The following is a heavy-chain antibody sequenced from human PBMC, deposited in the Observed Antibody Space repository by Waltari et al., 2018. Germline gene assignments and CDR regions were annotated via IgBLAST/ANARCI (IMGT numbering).Heavy chain of an antibody. V-gene: IGHV4-34*01. D-gene: IGHD2-2*01. CDR1: GGSFSGYY. CDR2: INHSGST. J-gene: IGHJ6*03. Sequence: QVQLQQWGAGLLKPSETLSLTCAVYGGSFSGYYWSWIRQPPGKGLEWSGEINHSGSTNYNPSLKSRVTIAVDTSKNQFSLKRSSVTAADTAVYYRARFSSTSRAYYYYMDVWGKGTTVTISS. CDR3: ARFSSTSRAYYYYMDV.